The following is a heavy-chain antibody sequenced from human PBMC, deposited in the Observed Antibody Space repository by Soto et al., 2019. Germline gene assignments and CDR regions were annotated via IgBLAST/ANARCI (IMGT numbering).Heavy chain of an antibody. J-gene: IGHJ4*02. D-gene: IGHD1-7*01. Sequence: SETLSLTCTVSGGSISSSSYYWGWIRQPPGKGLEWIGSIYYSGSTYYNPSLKSRVTISVDTSKNQFSLKLSSVTAADTAVYYCATNLITGTTMFDYWGQGTLVTVSS. V-gene: IGHV4-39*01. CDR3: ATNLITGTTMFDY. CDR2: IYYSGST. CDR1: GGSISSSSYY.